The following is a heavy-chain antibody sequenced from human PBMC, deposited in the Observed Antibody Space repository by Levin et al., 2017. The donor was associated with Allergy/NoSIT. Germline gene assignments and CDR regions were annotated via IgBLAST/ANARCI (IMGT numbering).Heavy chain of an antibody. D-gene: IGHD1-20*01. Sequence: PSETLSLTCTVSGGSISSYYWSWIRQPPGKGLEWIGYIYYSGSTNYNPSLKSRVTISVDTSKNQFSLKLSSVTAADTAVYYCARAPPNNWNPPYFDYWGQGTLVTVSS. CDR1: GGSISSYY. CDR3: ARAPPNNWNPPYFDY. V-gene: IGHV4-59*01. J-gene: IGHJ4*02. CDR2: IYYSGST.